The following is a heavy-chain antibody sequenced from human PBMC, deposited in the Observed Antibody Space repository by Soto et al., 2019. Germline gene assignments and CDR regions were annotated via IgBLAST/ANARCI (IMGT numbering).Heavy chain of an antibody. Sequence: QVQLVESGGGEVQPGRSLRLSCAASGFTFNTYGMHWVRQAPGKGLECVAVIAYDGTNTYYADSVKGRFTISRDNSKNPLYLQMNGLRADYTAVYYCARAGGYAYAFFDYWGKETL. CDR3: ARAGGYAYAFFDY. CDR1: GFTFNTYG. J-gene: IGHJ4*02. CDR2: IAYDGTNT. D-gene: IGHD5-18*01. V-gene: IGHV3-30*03.